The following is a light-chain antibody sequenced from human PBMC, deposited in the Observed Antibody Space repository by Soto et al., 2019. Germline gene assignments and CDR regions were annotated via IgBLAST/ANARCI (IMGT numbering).Light chain of an antibody. CDR2: AAS. CDR3: QQSYSIPYT. J-gene: IGKJ2*01. V-gene: IGKV1-39*01. CDR1: QSISSN. Sequence: DIQMTQSASSLSASVGDRVTITCRASQSISSNLNWHQQKPGKAPKVLIYAASSLQSGVPSRFSGCGSGTDFTLTISSLQPEDFATYYCQQSYSIPYTFGQGTKLEIK.